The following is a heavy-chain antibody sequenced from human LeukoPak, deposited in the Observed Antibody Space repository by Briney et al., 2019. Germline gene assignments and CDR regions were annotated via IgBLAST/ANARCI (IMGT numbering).Heavy chain of an antibody. CDR1: GGSISSYY. J-gene: IGHJ4*02. CDR3: PRDLRSSGWYVFDH. D-gene: IGHD6-19*01. CDR2: IYYSGST. Sequence: SETLSLTCTVSGGSISSYYWSWIRQPPGKGLEWIGYIYYSGSTNYNPSLKSRVTISVDTSKNQFSLKLSSVTAADTAVYYCPRDLRSSGWYVFDHWGQGALVTVSS. V-gene: IGHV4-59*12.